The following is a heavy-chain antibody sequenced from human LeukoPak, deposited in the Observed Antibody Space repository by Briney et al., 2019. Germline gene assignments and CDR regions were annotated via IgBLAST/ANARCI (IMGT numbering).Heavy chain of an antibody. V-gene: IGHV4-39*07. CDR2: FHYSGST. J-gene: IGHJ4*02. Sequence: PSETLSLTCTVSGGSISSYYWGWIRQPPGKGLEWIGSFHYSGSTYYNPSLKSRVTISVDTSNNQFSLKLTSVTAADTAVYYCARGSHYGDYGYWGQGTLVTVSS. CDR3: ARGSHYGDYGY. CDR1: GGSISSYY. D-gene: IGHD4-17*01.